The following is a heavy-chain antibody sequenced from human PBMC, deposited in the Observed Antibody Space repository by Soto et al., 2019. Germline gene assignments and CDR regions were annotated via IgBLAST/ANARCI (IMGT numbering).Heavy chain of an antibody. Sequence: EVQLVESGEGLVQPAGSLRLSCAASGFTFSSDTMNWVRRAPGKGLEWVPYLSRGSSTIYYADSVKGRFTISRDNAKNSLYVQMNSLRAEDTAVYYCARVEGQRSKRFLEWLGHRDVGFDIWGQGTMVTVSS. CDR1: GFTFSSDT. J-gene: IGHJ3*02. D-gene: IGHD3-3*01. CDR3: ARVEGQRSKRFLEWLGHRDVGFDI. V-gene: IGHV3-48*01. CDR2: LSRGSSTI.